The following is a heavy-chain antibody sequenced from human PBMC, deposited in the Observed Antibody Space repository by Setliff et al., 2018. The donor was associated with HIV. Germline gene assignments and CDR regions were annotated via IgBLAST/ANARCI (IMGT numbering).Heavy chain of an antibody. CDR1: GGSFSGYY. CDR3: ARGGGSRAATSSYYYMDV. V-gene: IGHV4-34*09. CDR2: IYHNGST. Sequence: SETLFLTCAVYGGSFSGYYWSWIRQPPGKGLEWIGYIYHNGSTYYNPSLKSRVIISVDTSKNQFSLKLSSVTAADTAVYYCARGGGSRAATSSYYYMDVWGKGTTVTVSS. D-gene: IGHD2-15*01. J-gene: IGHJ6*03.